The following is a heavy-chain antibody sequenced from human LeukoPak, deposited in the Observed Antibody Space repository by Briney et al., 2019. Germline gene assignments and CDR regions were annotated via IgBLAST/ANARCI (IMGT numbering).Heavy chain of an antibody. CDR2: IYYSGST. CDR3: ATGYGDFRVEGRYFYS. CDR1: GGSISSYY. Sequence: SETLSLTCTVSGGSISSYYWSWIRQPPGKGLEWIGYIYYSGSTNYNPSLRSRVTISIDTSKKHFFLKLKSVTAADTAVYYCATGYGDFRVEGRYFYSWGQGTLVTVSS. V-gene: IGHV4-59*01. J-gene: IGHJ4*02. D-gene: IGHD4-17*01.